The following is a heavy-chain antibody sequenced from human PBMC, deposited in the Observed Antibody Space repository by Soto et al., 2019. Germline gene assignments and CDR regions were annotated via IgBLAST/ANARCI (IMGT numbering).Heavy chain of an antibody. CDR2: IDAGNGDT. J-gene: IGHJ4*02. CDR3: ARPYSSSWSTYFDY. Sequence: VSVKVCSKASGYIKTNYLMHWVRQAPGQRLEWMGWIDAGNGDTKYSQKFQGRVTMTRDTSATTAYMELNSLGSEDTAVYYCARPYSSSWSTYFDYWGQGTLVTVSS. V-gene: IGHV1-3*01. CDR1: GYIKTNYL. D-gene: IGHD6-13*01.